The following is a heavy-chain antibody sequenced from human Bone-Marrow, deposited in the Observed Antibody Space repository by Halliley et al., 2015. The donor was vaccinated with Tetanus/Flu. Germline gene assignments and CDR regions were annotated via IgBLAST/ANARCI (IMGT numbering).Heavy chain of an antibody. J-gene: IGHJ6*02. D-gene: IGHD3-10*01. CDR1: GFTFSSYW. CDR3: AFAMFRGSGGMDG. V-gene: IGHV3-74*01. CDR2: IKSDGSST. Sequence: SLRLSCAASGFTFSSYWMHWVRQAPGKGLVWVSRIKSDGSSTYYADSVKGRFTISRDNAKNTLYLQMNSLRAEDTAVYYCAFAMFRGSGGMDGWGQGTTVTVSS.